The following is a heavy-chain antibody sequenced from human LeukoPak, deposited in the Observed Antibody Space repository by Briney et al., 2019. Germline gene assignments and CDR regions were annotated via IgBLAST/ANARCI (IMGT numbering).Heavy chain of an antibody. J-gene: IGHJ4*02. D-gene: IGHD2-2*01. CDR1: GFTSSSYA. V-gene: IGHV3-30*02. Sequence: GGSLRLSCAASGFTSSSYAMSWVRQAPGKGLEWVAFVRYDESTKFYADSVKGRFTISRDNSETTLYLQMNSLRPEDTAVYYCAKDVPAAYFDYWGQGTLVTVSS. CDR2: VRYDESTK. CDR3: AKDVPAAYFDY.